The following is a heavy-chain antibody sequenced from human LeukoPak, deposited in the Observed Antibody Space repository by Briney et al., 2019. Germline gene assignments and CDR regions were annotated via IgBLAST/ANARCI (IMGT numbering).Heavy chain of an antibody. J-gene: IGHJ4*02. D-gene: IGHD3-22*01. V-gene: IGHV3-53*01. Sequence: QPGGSLRLSCAASGFSVRTTYMSWVRQAPGKGLEWVSVLYTGGGTDHADSVKGRFTISRDNSKNTLFLQMNSLRAEDTAVYYCAKVTGPRRYYSDRSGYRPYYFDYWGQGTLVTVSS. CDR1: GFSVRTTY. CDR2: LYTGGGT. CDR3: AKVTGPRRYYSDRSGYRPYYFDY.